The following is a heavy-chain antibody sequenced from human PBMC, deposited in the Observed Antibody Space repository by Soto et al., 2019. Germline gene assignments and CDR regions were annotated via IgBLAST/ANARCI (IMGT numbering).Heavy chain of an antibody. Sequence: QVQLQESGPGLVKPSQTLSLTCTVSVGSISSGGYYWSWIRQHPGKDLEWIGYIYYSGSTYYNPSPQGRVTISVDTSKNQVSLKLSSVTAADTAVNDCARSVFPWGQGTLVAVSS. CDR3: ARSVFP. CDR2: IYYSGST. CDR1: VGSISSGGYY. V-gene: IGHV4-31*03. J-gene: IGHJ5*02.